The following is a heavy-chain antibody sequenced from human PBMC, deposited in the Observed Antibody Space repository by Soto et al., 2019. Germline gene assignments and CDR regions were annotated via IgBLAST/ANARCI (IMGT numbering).Heavy chain of an antibody. V-gene: IGHV4-31*03. CDR2: IYYSGST. CDR1: GGSISSGGYY. CDR3: ARSKAGEWVVRAFDI. Sequence: QVQLQESGPGLVKPSQTLSLTCTVSGGSISSGGYYWSWIRQHPGKGLEWIGYIYYSGSTYYNPSLKSRVTISVDTSKNQVSLKLSSVTAADTAVYYCARSKAGEWVVRAFDIWGQGTMVTVSS. J-gene: IGHJ3*02. D-gene: IGHD6-19*01.